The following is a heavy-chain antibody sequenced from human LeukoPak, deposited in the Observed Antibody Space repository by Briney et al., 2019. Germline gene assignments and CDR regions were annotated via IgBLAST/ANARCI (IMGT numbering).Heavy chain of an antibody. Sequence: PSETLSLTCTVSGDSISSYYWSWIRQPAGKGLEWIGRIYTSGSTNYNPSLKSRVTISVDTSKNQFSLKLSSVTAADTAVYYCARWARASYYDFWSGYYSPTSGFDYWGQGTLVTVSS. D-gene: IGHD3-3*01. V-gene: IGHV4-4*07. CDR3: ARWARASYYDFWSGYYSPTSGFDY. CDR2: IYTSGST. J-gene: IGHJ4*02. CDR1: GDSISSYY.